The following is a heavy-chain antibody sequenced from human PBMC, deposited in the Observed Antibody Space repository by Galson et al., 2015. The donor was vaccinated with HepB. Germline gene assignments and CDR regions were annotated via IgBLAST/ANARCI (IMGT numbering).Heavy chain of an antibody. V-gene: IGHV4-39*01. D-gene: IGHD3-10*01. Sequence: LSLTCTVSGGSISSSSYYWGWIRQPPGKGLEWIGSIYYSGSTYYNPSLKSRVTISVDTSKNQFSLKLSSVTAADTAVYYCARPDVFARDAFDIWGQGTMVTVSS. J-gene: IGHJ3*02. CDR2: IYYSGST. CDR3: ARPDVFARDAFDI. CDR1: GGSISSSSYY.